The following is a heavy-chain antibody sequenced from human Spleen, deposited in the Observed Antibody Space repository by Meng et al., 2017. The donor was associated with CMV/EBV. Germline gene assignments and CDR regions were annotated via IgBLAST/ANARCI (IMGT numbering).Heavy chain of an antibody. V-gene: IGHV3-30*02. CDR1: GFTFSSYG. Sequence: GESLKISCAASGFTFSSYGMHWVRQAPGKGLEWVAFIRYDGSNQFYADSVKGRFTISRDNSKNSVYLQMNSLRAEDTAVYYCARDDGSGNVYDFYYGMDVWGQGTTVTVSS. J-gene: IGHJ6*02. D-gene: IGHD3-10*01. CDR2: IRYDGSNQ. CDR3: ARDDGSGNVYDFYYGMDV.